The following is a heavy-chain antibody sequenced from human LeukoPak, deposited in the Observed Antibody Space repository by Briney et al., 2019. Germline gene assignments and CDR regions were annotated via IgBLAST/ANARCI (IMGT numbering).Heavy chain of an antibody. D-gene: IGHD3-10*01. CDR3: AKGLIRDYYGSGSYLDY. V-gene: IGHV3-7*03. CDR2: IKQDGSEK. Sequence: GGSLRLSCAASGFTFSSYWMSWVRQAPGKGLEWMANIKQDGSEKYYVDSVKGRFTISRDNAKNSLYLQMNSLRAEDTALYYCAKGLIRDYYGSGSYLDYWGQGTLVTVSS. CDR1: GFTFSSYW. J-gene: IGHJ4*02.